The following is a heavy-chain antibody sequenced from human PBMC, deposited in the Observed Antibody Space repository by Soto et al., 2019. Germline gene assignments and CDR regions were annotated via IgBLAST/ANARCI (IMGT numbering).Heavy chain of an antibody. CDR1: GFTFTSYG. CDR2: ISGSGDGT. V-gene: IGHV3-23*01. D-gene: IGHD2-2*01. CDR3: AKVQLPDIMGAPGY. Sequence: PGGSLRLSCAASGFTFTSYGMSWYRQSPGKGLEWVSDISGSGDGTRYADSVKGRFAMSRDNSKSTVFLEMSSLRVEDTAVYYCAKVQLPDIMGAPGYWGQGTLVTVSS. J-gene: IGHJ4*02.